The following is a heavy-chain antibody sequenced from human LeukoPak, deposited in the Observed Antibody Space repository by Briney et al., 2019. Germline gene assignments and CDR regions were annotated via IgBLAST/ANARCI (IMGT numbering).Heavy chain of an antibody. CDR1: GGSFSGYY. D-gene: IGHD5-18*01. CDR3: ARAPSRGYSYGPFDY. Sequence: SETLSLTCAVYGGSFSGYYWSWIRQPPGKGLEWIGHIYYSGSTNYNPSLKSRVTISVDTSKNQFSLKLSSVTAADTAVYYCARAPSRGYSYGPFDYWGQGTLVTVSS. V-gene: IGHV4-59*01. CDR2: IYYSGST. J-gene: IGHJ4*02.